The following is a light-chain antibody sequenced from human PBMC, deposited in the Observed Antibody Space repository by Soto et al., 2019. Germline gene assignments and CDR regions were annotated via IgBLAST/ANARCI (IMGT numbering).Light chain of an antibody. Sequence: QSALTQPPSASGSPGQSVTISCTGTSSDVGGYDRVSWFQQHPGKAPKLIISGVTDRISGVPDRFSGSKSGNTASLTVSGLQAEDEADYDCASYGGRDDMIFGGGTKLTGL. CDR1: SSDVGGYDR. V-gene: IGLV2-8*01. CDR2: GVT. J-gene: IGLJ2*01. CDR3: ASYGGRDDMI.